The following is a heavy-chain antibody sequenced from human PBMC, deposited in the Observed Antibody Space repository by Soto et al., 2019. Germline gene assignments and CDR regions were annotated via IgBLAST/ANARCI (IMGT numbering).Heavy chain of an antibody. D-gene: IGHD5-18*01. J-gene: IGHJ4*02. CDR1: GFTFSSYS. CDR2: ISSSSSYI. V-gene: IGHV3-21*01. Sequence: GGSLRLSCAASGFTFSSYSMNWVRQAPGKGLEWVSSISSSSSYIYYADSVKGRFTISRDNAKNSLYLQMNSLRAEDTAVYYCALSPAMVRFDYWGQGTLVTVSS. CDR3: ALSPAMVRFDY.